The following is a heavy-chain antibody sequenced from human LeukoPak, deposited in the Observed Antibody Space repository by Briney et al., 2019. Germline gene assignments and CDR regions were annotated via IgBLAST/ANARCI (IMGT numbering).Heavy chain of an antibody. CDR2: ISWNSGSI. D-gene: IGHD2-2*01. Sequence: PGGSLRLSCAASGFTFDDYAMHWVRQAPGKGLEWVSGISWNSGSIGYADSVKGRFTISRDNAKNSLYLQMNSLRAEDTALYYCAKDTAEYYFDYWAREPWSPSPQ. CDR3: AKDTAEYYFDY. J-gene: IGHJ4*02. V-gene: IGHV3-9*01. CDR1: GFTFDDYA.